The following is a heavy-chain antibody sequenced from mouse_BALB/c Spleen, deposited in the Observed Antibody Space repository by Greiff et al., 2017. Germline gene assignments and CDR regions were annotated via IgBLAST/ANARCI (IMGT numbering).Heavy chain of an antibody. J-gene: IGHJ3*01. V-gene: IGHV5-12-2*01. CDR2: ISNGGGST. D-gene: IGHD2-4*01. Sequence: EVNVVESGGGLVQPGGSLKLSCAASGFTFSSYTMSWVRQTPEKRLEWVAYISNGGGSTYYPDTVKGRFTISRDNAKNTLYLQMSSLKSEDTAMYYCARQSTMITTGFAYWGQGTLVTVSA. CDR1: GFTFSSYT. CDR3: ARQSTMITTGFAY.